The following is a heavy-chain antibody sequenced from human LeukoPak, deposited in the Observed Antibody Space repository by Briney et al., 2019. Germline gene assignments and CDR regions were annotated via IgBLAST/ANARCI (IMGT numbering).Heavy chain of an antibody. CDR3: ARDKASGSSYGSSFHF. Sequence: GGSLRLSCAASGFTFNNYWMTWVRQGPGKGLEWVAHIKEDGSEKYYVDSVRGRFTISRDNAKNSLYLQMNSLRVEDTALYYCARDKASGSSYGSSFHFWGQGTMVTVSS. CDR1: GFTFNNYW. V-gene: IGHV3-7*01. D-gene: IGHD1-26*01. CDR2: IKEDGSEK. J-gene: IGHJ3*01.